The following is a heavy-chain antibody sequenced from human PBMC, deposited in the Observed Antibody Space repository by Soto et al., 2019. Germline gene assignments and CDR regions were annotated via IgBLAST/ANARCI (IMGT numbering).Heavy chain of an antibody. CDR3: ARATIFPYFYIDI. Sequence: SETLSLTCAVYGGSFSANYWTWIRQPPGKGLEWIGDIYRSGSTNYNPSLKSRVTISIDTSKNQFSLKLSSVTAADTAVYYCARATIFPYFYIDIWDKGTTVTVSS. J-gene: IGHJ6*03. V-gene: IGHV4-34*01. CDR1: GGSFSANY. D-gene: IGHD3-9*01. CDR2: IYRSGST.